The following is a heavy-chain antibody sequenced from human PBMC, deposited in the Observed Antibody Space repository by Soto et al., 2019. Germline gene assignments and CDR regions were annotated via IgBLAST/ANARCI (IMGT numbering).Heavy chain of an antibody. J-gene: IGHJ4*02. CDR2: IYYSGST. CDR3: ASSTVTTELDY. V-gene: IGHV4-59*01. CDR1: GGSISSYY. D-gene: IGHD4-17*01. Sequence: SETLSLTCTVSGGSISSYYWSWIRQPPGKGLEWIGYIYYSGSTNYNPSLKSRVTISVDTSKNQFSLKLSSVTAADTAVYYCASSTVTTELDYWGQGTLVTVSS.